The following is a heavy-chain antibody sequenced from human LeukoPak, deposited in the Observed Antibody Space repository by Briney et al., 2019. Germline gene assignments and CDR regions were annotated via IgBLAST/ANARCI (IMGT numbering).Heavy chain of an antibody. CDR3: ARGGIRGVIIKNYYYYYMDV. CDR2: ISSNWGST. J-gene: IGHJ6*03. Sequence: GGSLRLSCAASGFTFSSYAMHWVRQAPGKGLEYVSAISSNWGSTYYANSVKDRFTISRDNSKNTLYLQMGSLRAEDMAVYYCARGGIRGVIIKNYYYYYMDVWGKGTTVTVSS. CDR1: GFTFSSYA. D-gene: IGHD3-10*01. V-gene: IGHV3-64*01.